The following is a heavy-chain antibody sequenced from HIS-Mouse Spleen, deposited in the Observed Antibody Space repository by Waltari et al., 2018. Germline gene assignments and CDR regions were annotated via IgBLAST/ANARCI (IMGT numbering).Heavy chain of an antibody. V-gene: IGHV4-39*07. CDR2: IYYSGST. CDR3: AREIPYSSSWYDWYFDL. Sequence: QLQLQESGPGLVKPSETLSLTCTVSGGSISSSSYYWGWIRQPPGKGLEWIGSIYYSGSTYYNPSLKSRVTISVDTSKNQVSLKLSSVTAADTAVYYWAREIPYSSSWYDWYFDLWGRGTLVTVSS. D-gene: IGHD6-13*01. J-gene: IGHJ2*01. CDR1: GGSISSSSYY.